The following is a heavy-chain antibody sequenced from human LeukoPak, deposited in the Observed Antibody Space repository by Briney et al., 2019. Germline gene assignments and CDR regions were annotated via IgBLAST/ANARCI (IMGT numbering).Heavy chain of an antibody. J-gene: IGHJ4*02. V-gene: IGHV1-46*01. Sequence: GASVKVSCKASGYTFTSYYMHWVRQAPGQGLEWMGIINPSGGSTSYAQKFQGRVTITRDTSASTAYMELSSLRSEDTAVYFCARDLIVPAASDYWGQGTLVTVSS. CDR3: ARDLIVPAASDY. CDR2: INPSGGST. CDR1: GYTFTSYY. D-gene: IGHD2-2*01.